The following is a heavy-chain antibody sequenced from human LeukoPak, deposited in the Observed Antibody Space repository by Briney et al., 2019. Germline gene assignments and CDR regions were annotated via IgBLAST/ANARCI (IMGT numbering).Heavy chain of an antibody. CDR2: INTDGSTI. J-gene: IGHJ4*02. CDR1: GFTFSSYW. D-gene: IGHD3-16*02. Sequence: GGSLRLSRAPSGFTFSSYWMHWIRQAPGKGLEWVSRINTDGSTITYADSVKGRFTISRDNARNTLYLQMNSLRDEDTAVYYCARAGSYRFDYWGQGTLVTVSS. V-gene: IGHV3-74*03. CDR3: ARAGSYRFDY.